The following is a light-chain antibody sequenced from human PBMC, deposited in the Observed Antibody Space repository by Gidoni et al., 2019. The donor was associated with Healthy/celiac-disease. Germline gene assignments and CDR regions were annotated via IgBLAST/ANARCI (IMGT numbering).Light chain of an antibody. CDR3: QQRSNWPPS. Sequence: EIVLTQSPATMSFSPGERATLSCRASQSVSSYLAWYQQKPGQAPRLLSYDASNRATGLPARCSGSVCGTDFTRTISSLEPEDFAVYYCQQRSNWPPSCGQGTKLEIK. J-gene: IGKJ2*01. CDR2: DAS. CDR1: QSVSSY. V-gene: IGKV3-11*01.